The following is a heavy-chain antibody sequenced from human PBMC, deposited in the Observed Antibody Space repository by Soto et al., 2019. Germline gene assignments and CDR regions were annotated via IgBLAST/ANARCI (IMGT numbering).Heavy chain of an antibody. CDR3: ARGGYYYDSSDYWKFDT. CDR1: GGTFSSYT. D-gene: IGHD3-22*01. J-gene: IGHJ5*02. Sequence: ASVKVSCKASGGTFSSYTISWVRQAPGQGLEWMGRIIPILGIANYAQKFQGRVTITADKSTSTAYMELSSLTAADTAVYYCARGGYYYDSSDYWKFDTWGQGTLVTVSS. CDR2: IIPILGIA. V-gene: IGHV1-69*02.